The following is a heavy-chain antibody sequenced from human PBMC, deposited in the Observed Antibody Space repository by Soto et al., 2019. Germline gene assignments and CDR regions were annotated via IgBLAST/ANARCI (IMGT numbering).Heavy chain of an antibody. CDR2: INTGNGAT. Sequence: SVKVSCKASGYTFTTCPMHWVRQAPGQRLQWMGWINTGNGATKYSQDFQGRVTILRDTSANTAYMELISLTSEDTAVYYCARDASVSPGRWFDPWGQGTLVTVSS. D-gene: IGHD2-8*02. J-gene: IGHJ5*02. CDR1: GYTFTTCP. CDR3: ARDASVSPGRWFDP. V-gene: IGHV1-3*04.